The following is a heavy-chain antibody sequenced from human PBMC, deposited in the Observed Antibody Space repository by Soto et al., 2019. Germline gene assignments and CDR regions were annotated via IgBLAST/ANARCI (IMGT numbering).Heavy chain of an antibody. CDR2: INPYGGST. J-gene: IGHJ4*02. CDR1: GYTFTSHY. D-gene: IGHD6-13*01. Sequence: ASVKVSCKASGYTFTSHYIHWVRQAPGQGLEWMAIINPYGGSTNYAQKFRGRVTLTMDTSTSTVYMEVSSLRSEDTAVYYCARELAAAGLWGQGKRVTVSS. CDR3: ARELAAAGL. V-gene: IGHV1-46*01.